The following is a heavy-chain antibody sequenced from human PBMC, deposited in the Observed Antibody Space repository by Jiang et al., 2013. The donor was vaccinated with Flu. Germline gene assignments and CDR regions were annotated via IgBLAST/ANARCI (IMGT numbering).Heavy chain of an antibody. J-gene: IGHJ4*02. D-gene: IGHD3-9*01. V-gene: IGHV2-70*01. CDR2: IDWDDDK. Sequence: GFSLSTSGMCVSWIRQPPGKALEWLALIDWDDDKYYSTSLKTRLTISKDTSKNQVVLTMTNMDPVDTATYYCARSHILTGYYIPDYWGQGTLVTVSS. CDR3: ARSHILTGYYIPDY. CDR1: GFSLSTSGMC.